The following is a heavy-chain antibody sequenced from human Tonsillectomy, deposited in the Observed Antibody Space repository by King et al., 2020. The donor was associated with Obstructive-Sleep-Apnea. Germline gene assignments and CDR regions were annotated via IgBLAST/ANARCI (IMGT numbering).Heavy chain of an antibody. J-gene: IGHJ4*02. CDR3: AKDENGDYGAIGY. Sequence: EVQLVESGGVVVQPGGSLRLSCAASGFTFDDYGMHWVRQAPGKGLEWVSLITWNGGSTHYADSLEGRFTISRDNSKNSLYLQMNSLRPEDSALYYCAKDENGDYGAIGYWGQGTLVTVAS. V-gene: IGHV3-43D*03. CDR2: ITWNGGST. D-gene: IGHD4-17*01. CDR1: GFTFDDYG.